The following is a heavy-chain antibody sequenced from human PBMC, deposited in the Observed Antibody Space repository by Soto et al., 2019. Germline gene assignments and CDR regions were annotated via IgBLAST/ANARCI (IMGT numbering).Heavy chain of an antibody. CDR1: GGSISSYY. D-gene: IGHD2-15*01. CDR3: ARHGLGYCSGGSCYYYYYYGMDV. V-gene: IGHV4-59*08. J-gene: IGHJ6*02. CDR2: IYYSGST. Sequence: QVQLQESGPGLVKPSETLSLTCTVSGGSISSYYWSWIRQPPGKGLEWIGYIYYSGSTNYNPSLKGRVTISVDTSKNQFSLKLSSVAAADTAVYYCARHGLGYCSGGSCYYYYYYGMDVWGQGTTVTVSS.